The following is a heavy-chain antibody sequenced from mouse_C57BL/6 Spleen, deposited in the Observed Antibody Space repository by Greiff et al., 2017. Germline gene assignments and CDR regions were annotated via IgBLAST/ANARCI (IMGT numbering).Heavy chain of an antibody. CDR3: ARRGVYYGNYGDFDY. D-gene: IGHD2-1*01. J-gene: IGHJ2*01. Sequence: VKLMESGAELVKPGASVKLSCKASGYTFTSYWMHWVKQRPGQGLEWIGMIHPTSGSTNYNEKFKSKATLTVDKSSSTAYMQLSSLTSEDSAVYYCARRGVYYGNYGDFDYWGQGTTLTVSS. CDR1: GYTFTSYW. CDR2: IHPTSGST. V-gene: IGHV1-64*01.